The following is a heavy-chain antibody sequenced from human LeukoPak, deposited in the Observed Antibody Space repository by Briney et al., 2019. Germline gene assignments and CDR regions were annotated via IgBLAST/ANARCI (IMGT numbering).Heavy chain of an antibody. CDR1: GYTFTSYD. Sequence: ASVKVSCKASGYTFTSYDINWVRQATGQGLEWMGWINPNSGGTNYAQKFQGRVTMTRDTSISTAYMELSRLRSDDTAVYYCARRRKRLNWFDPWGQGTLVTVSS. CDR3: ARRRKRLNWFDP. CDR2: INPNSGGT. D-gene: IGHD1-14*01. J-gene: IGHJ5*02. V-gene: IGHV1-2*02.